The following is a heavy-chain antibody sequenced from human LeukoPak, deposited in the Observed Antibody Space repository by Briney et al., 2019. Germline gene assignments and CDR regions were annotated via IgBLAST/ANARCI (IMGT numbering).Heavy chain of an antibody. CDR3: ARDILFSYYYDSSGRGENWFDP. J-gene: IGHJ5*02. V-gene: IGHV1-69*04. D-gene: IGHD3-22*01. Sequence: GASVKVSCKASGYTFTGYYMHWVRQAPGQGLEWMGRIIPILGIANYAQKFQGRVTITADKSTSTAYMELSSLRSEDTAVYYCARDILFSYYYDSSGRGENWFDPWGQGTLVTVSS. CDR2: IIPILGIA. CDR1: GYTFTGYY.